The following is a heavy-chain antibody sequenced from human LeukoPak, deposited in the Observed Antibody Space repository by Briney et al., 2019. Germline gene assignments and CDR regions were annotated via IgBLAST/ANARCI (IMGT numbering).Heavy chain of an antibody. Sequence: GASVKVSYKASGYTFTSYAINWVRQAPGQGLEYMGWIRTSTGSPTYAQGFTGRFVFSLDTSVNTAYLQISSLKAEDTAVYYCARDLDSAAFDIWGQGTMVTVSS. J-gene: IGHJ3*02. CDR1: GYTFTSYA. CDR2: IRTSTGSP. D-gene: IGHD2-15*01. CDR3: ARDLDSAAFDI. V-gene: IGHV7-4-1*02.